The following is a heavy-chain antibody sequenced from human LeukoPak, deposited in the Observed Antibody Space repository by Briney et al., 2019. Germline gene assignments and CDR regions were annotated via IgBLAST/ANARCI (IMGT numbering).Heavy chain of an antibody. Sequence: PGGSLRLCCAASGFTFSSYAMSWDRQAPGKGLEWVSAISGSGGSTYYADSVKGRFTISRDNSKNTLYLQMNSLRAEDTAVYYCAKMSDTAMVEDYWGQGTLVTVSS. CDR1: GFTFSSYA. J-gene: IGHJ4*02. CDR3: AKMSDTAMVEDY. V-gene: IGHV3-23*01. CDR2: ISGSGGST. D-gene: IGHD5-18*01.